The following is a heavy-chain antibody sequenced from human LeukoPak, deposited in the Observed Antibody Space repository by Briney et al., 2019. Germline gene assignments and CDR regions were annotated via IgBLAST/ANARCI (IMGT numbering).Heavy chain of an antibody. CDR2: IRSKANSYAT. J-gene: IGHJ6*02. V-gene: IGHV3-73*01. Sequence: GGSLQLSCAASGFSFSGSAMHWVRQASGKGLEWVGRIRSKANSYATAYAASVKGRFTISRDDSKNTAYLQMNSLKTEDTAVYYCTRFNQEPYGMDVWGQGTRSPSP. CDR3: TRFNQEPYGMDV. D-gene: IGHD1-14*01. CDR1: GFSFSGSA.